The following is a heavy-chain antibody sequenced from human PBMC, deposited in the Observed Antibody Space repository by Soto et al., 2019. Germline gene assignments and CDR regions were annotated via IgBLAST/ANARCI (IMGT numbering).Heavy chain of an antibody. CDR3: ARGYCTTNICDPWFDP. CDR1: GYSFTSNW. D-gene: IGHD2-8*01. CDR2: IYPGDSDT. J-gene: IGHJ5*02. Sequence: GESLKISCKTSGYSFTSNWIGWVRQMPGKGLEWMGIIYPGDSDTRYSPSFQGQVTISADKSISTVYLQWSSLKASDTAMYYCARGYCTTNICDPWFDPWGQGTLVTVSS. V-gene: IGHV5-51*01.